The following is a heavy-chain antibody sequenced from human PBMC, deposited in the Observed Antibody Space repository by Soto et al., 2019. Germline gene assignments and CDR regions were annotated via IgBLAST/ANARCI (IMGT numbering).Heavy chain of an antibody. D-gene: IGHD2-15*01. CDR2: INSDGSVS. CDR3: ARGDCVGGTCYSLAGSFYYCMDV. J-gene: IGHJ6*03. V-gene: IGHV3-74*01. Sequence: EVQLVESGGGLVQPGGSLRLSCAASGFTFSNYWMYWVRQAPGKWLVWVSRINSDGSVSSYADSVKGRLTISRDNVKNTLYLQMDSRRAEDTAVYYCARGDCVGGTCYSLAGSFYYCMDVWGKGTTVTVFS. CDR1: GFTFSNYW.